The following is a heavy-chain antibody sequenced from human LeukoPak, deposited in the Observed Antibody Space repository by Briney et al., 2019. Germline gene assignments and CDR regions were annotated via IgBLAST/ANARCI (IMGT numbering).Heavy chain of an antibody. V-gene: IGHV4-38-2*02. CDR3: ARANYDSSGYQEI. J-gene: IGHJ4*02. CDR2: IYHSGST. Sequence: PSETLSLTCTVSGFSISSGYYWGWIRQPPGKGLEWIGSIYHSGSTFYNPSLKSRVTISVDTSKNQFSLKLSSVTAADTAVYYCARANYDSSGYQEIWGQGTLVTVSS. D-gene: IGHD3-22*01. CDR1: GFSISSGYY.